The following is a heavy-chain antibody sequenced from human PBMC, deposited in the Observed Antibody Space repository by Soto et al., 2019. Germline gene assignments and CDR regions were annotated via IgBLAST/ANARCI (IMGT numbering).Heavy chain of an antibody. CDR2: IKTDGSDT. V-gene: IGHV3-74*01. CDR3: ARPRTSGWDYDI. Sequence: EVQLVESGGGLVQPGGSLRLSCAASGFTFSSYWMHWVRQSPGKGLVWVSSIKTDGSDTHYADSVKGRFAISRDNAKNTLYLQMNSLRGEDTAVYYCARPRTSGWDYDIWGQGPMVIVSS. D-gene: IGHD6-25*01. CDR1: GFTFSSYW. J-gene: IGHJ3*02.